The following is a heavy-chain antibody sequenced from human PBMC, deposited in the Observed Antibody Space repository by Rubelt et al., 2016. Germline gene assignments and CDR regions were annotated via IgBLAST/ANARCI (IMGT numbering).Heavy chain of an antibody. V-gene: IGHV4-39*01. CDR2: IYYSGST. D-gene: IGHD1-26*01. J-gene: IGHJ6*03. CDR1: GGSISSSSYY. CDR3: ARTIVGATSSYYYYYMDV. Sequence: QLQLQESGPGLVKPSETLSLTCTVSGGSISSSSYYWGWIRQPPGKGLEWIGRIYYSGSTYYNPSLLCRVTISVDTSKNQFSLKLSSVTAADTAVYYCARTIVGATSSYYYYYMDVWGKGTTVTVSS.